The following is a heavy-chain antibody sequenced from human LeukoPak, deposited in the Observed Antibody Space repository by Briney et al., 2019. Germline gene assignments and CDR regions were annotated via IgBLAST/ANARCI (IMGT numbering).Heavy chain of an antibody. CDR3: ARQQGERQLEQGGPFAY. J-gene: IGHJ4*02. V-gene: IGHV3-30-3*01. D-gene: IGHD6-13*01. Sequence: PGGSLRLSCAALGSTFSTNATRWVRQAPGKGLEWVAVIILDGRNTYYADSVKGRFTITRDNSKNPRYLQVTSLRAEDTAMYYCARQQGERQLEQGGPFAYWGQGTLVTVSS. CDR1: GSTFSTNA. CDR2: IILDGRNT.